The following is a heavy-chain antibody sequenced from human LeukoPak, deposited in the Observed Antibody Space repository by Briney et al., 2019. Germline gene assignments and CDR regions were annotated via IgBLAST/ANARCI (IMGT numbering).Heavy chain of an antibody. J-gene: IGHJ6*03. V-gene: IGHV3-30*18. CDR2: ISYDGSNK. CDR1: GFTFSSYG. CDR3: AKETRYGDNPLYYHYYMDI. Sequence: GGSLRLSCAASGFTFSSYGMHWVRQAPGKGLEWVAVISYDGSNKYYADSVKGRFTISGDNSKNTLYLQMNSLRAEDTAVYYCAKETRYGDNPLYYHYYMDIWGKGTTVTISS. D-gene: IGHD4-23*01.